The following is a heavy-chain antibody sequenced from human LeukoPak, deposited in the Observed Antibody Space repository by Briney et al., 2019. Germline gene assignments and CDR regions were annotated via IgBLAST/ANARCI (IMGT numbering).Heavy chain of an antibody. CDR3: VRGYLSNSFDF. D-gene: IGHD2-21*01. CDR1: GYRFTSYS. Sequence: GGSLRLSCAASGYRFTSYSMSWVRQAPGKGLEWVSLISSGGDTRYYADSVRGRFTISRDDAKNSLYLEMSSLRDGDTAIYYCVRGYLSNSFDFWGQGTVVTVSS. CDR2: ISSGGDTR. J-gene: IGHJ3*01. V-gene: IGHV3-48*02.